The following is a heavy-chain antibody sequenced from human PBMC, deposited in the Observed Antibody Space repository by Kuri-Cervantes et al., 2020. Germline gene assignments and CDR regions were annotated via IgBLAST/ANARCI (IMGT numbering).Heavy chain of an antibody. CDR2: IAPYNGDT. CDR1: GYTFINYD. D-gene: IGHD2-15*01. J-gene: IGHJ5*02. CDR3: VSAVVAVTSWFDP. Sequence: ASVKVSCKTSGYTFINYDISWVRQAPGQGLEWMGWIAPYNGDTNYAEKFQGRVSMTRDTSTSTVYMELSSLRSEDTTVYYCVSAVVAVTSWFDPWGQGTLVTVSS. V-gene: IGHV1-18*01.